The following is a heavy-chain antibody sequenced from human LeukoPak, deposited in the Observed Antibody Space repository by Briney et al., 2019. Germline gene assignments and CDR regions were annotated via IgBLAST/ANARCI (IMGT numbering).Heavy chain of an antibody. CDR2: ISGSGGST. CDR3: AKGDTTWELPHDY. V-gene: IGHV3-23*01. D-gene: IGHD1-26*01. CDR1: GFTFSNSA. Sequence: QAGGSLRLSCAASGFTFSNSALSWVRQAPGKGLEWVSDISGSGGSTYYADSVKGRFTISRDNSKNTLYLQMNSLRAEDTAVYYCAKGDTTWELPHDYWGQGTLVTVSS. J-gene: IGHJ4*02.